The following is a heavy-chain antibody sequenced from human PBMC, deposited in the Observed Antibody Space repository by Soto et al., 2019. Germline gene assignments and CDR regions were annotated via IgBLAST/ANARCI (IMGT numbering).Heavy chain of an antibody. CDR3: AKESNPPPLLLWWEGY. J-gene: IGHJ4*02. CDR1: GFTFSSYA. CDR2: ISGSGGST. V-gene: IGHV3-23*01. Sequence: GGSLRLSCAASGFTFSSYAMSWVRQAPGKGLEWVSAISGSGGSTYYADSVKGRFTISRDNSKNTLYLQMNSLRAEDTAVYYCAKESNPPPLLLWWEGYWGQGTLVTVSS. D-gene: IGHD2-21*01.